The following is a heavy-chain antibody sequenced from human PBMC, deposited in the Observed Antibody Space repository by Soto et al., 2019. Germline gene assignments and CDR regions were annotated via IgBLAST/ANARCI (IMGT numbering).Heavy chain of an antibody. D-gene: IGHD3-22*01. CDR2: MNPNSGNT. CDR1: GYTFTSYD. J-gene: IGHJ3*02. Sequence: ASVKVSCKASGYTFTSYDINWVRQATGQGLEWMGWMNPNSGNTGYAQKFQGRVTMTRNTSISKAYMELSSLRSEDTAVYYCARVPSSGDAFDIWGQGTMVTVSS. V-gene: IGHV1-8*01. CDR3: ARVPSSGDAFDI.